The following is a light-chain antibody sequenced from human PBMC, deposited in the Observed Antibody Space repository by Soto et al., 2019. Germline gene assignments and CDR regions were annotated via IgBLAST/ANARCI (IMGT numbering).Light chain of an antibody. V-gene: IGLV2-11*01. J-gene: IGLJ1*01. CDR3: FSYTGTYSFV. Sequence: QSSLTQPRSVSGSPGQSVSISCTGTSSDVGDYNYVSWYQQHPGKAPKLVIYDVSKRPSGVPTRFSGSTSDNAASLTISGLQAEDEADYYCFSYTGTYSFVFGTGTKLTVL. CDR2: DVS. CDR1: SSDVGDYNY.